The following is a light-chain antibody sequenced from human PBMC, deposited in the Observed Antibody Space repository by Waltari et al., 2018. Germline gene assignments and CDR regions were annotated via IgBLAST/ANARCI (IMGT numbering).Light chain of an antibody. CDR3: SSYAGSNLWV. CDR2: EVP. J-gene: IGLJ3*02. V-gene: IGLV2-8*01. Sequence: QSALTQPPSASGSPGQSVTISCTGTSSDVGGYDYVSWYQQHPAKAPKPMIYEVPKRPSGVPDRFSGSKSGNTASLTVSGLQAEDEADYYCSSYAGSNLWVFGGGTKLTVL. CDR1: SSDVGGYDY.